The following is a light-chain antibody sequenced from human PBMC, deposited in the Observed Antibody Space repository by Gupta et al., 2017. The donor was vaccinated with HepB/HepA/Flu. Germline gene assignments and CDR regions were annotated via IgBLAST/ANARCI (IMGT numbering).Light chain of an antibody. CDR2: EVS. CDR1: SSDVGGYNY. V-gene: IGLV2-8*01. J-gene: IGLJ2*01. CDR3: SSYAGSNNLV. Sequence: QSALTQPPSASGSPGQSVTISCTGTSSDVGGYNYVSWYQQHPGKAPKLMIYEVSKRPSGVPDRFSGSKSGNTASLIVSGLQAEDEAEYYCSSYAGSNNLVFGGGTKLTVL.